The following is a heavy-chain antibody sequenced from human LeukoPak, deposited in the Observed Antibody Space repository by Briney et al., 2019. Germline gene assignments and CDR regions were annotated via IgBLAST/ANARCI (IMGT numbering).Heavy chain of an antibody. CDR2: ISSSSSYI. CDR1: GFTFSSYR. D-gene: IGHD1-26*01. V-gene: IGHV3-21*01. Sequence: GGSLRLSCAASGFTFSSYRMNWLRQAPGKGLEWVSSISSSSSYIYYADSVKGRFTISRDNAKNSLYLQMNRLRAEDTAVYYCARVIPLGSYHRAGYWGQGTLVTVSS. J-gene: IGHJ4*02. CDR3: ARVIPLGSYHRAGY.